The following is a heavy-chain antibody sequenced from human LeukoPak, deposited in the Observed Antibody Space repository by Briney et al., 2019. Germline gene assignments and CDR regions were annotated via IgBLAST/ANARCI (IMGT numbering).Heavy chain of an antibody. CDR2: ISSSGRTM. J-gene: IGHJ4*02. CDR1: GFIFSSYE. CDR3: ARDNYSGSRYFDH. Sequence: PGGSLRLSCAASGFIFSSYEMSWVRPAPGKGLEWVSYISSSGRTMYYADSVKGRFTVSRDNAKNSLYLQMNSLRAEDTAIYYCARDNYSGSRYFDHWGQGTLVTVSS. V-gene: IGHV3-48*03. D-gene: IGHD1-26*01.